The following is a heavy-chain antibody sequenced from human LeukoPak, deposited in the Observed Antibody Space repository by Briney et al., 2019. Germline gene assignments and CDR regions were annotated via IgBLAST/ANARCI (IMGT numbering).Heavy chain of an antibody. CDR2: IKEDGSEK. V-gene: IGHV3-7*01. Sequence: GGSLRLSCAASGFIFSSCWVSWVRQAPGKGLEWVASIKEDGSEKKHADSVKGRFTISRDNAENSLYLQMNSLRAEDTAVYYCATLKAAVTIFDTWGQGTLVTVSS. CDR1: GFIFSSCW. D-gene: IGHD4-17*01. CDR3: ATLKAAVTIFDT. J-gene: IGHJ5*02.